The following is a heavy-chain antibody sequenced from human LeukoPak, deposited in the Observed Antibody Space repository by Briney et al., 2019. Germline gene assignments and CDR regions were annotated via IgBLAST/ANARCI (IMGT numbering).Heavy chain of an antibody. CDR1: GYTFTGYY. V-gene: IGHV1-2*02. D-gene: IGHD5-18*01. CDR2: FNPNSGGT. J-gene: IGHJ4*02. CDR3: ARAVRGYSYAYLPY. Sequence: ASVKVSCKASGYTFTGYYTHWVRPAPGQGLEWMGWFNPNSGGTNYAQKFQGRVSMTRDTSISTAYMELSRLRSDDTAVYYCARAVRGYSYAYLPYWGQGTLVTVSS.